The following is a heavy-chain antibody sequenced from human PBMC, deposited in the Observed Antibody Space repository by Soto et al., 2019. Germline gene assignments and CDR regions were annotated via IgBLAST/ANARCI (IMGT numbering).Heavy chain of an antibody. CDR2: IWYDGSNK. CDR3: ARALIPYYDFWSGSSYYYYGMDV. V-gene: IGHV3-33*01. CDR1: GFTFSSYG. D-gene: IGHD3-3*01. Sequence: PGGSLRLSCAASGFTFSSYGMHWVRQAPGKGLEWVAVIWYDGSNKYYADSVKGRFTISRDNSKNTLYLQMNSLRAEDTAVYYCARALIPYYDFWSGSSYYYYGMDVWGQGT. J-gene: IGHJ6*02.